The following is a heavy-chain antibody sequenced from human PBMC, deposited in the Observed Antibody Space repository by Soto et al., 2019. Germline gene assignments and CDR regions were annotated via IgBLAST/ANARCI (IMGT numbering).Heavy chain of an antibody. CDR3: ARNPRTDCSSTSCWPYFDY. V-gene: IGHV1-46*01. D-gene: IGHD2-2*01. J-gene: IGHJ4*02. Sequence: ASVKVSCKASGYTFTSYYMHWVRQAPGQGLEWMGIINPSGGSTSYAQKFQGRVTMTRDTSTSTVYMELSSLGSEDTAVYYCARNPRTDCSSTSCWPYFDYWGQGTLVTVSS. CDR2: INPSGGST. CDR1: GYTFTSYY.